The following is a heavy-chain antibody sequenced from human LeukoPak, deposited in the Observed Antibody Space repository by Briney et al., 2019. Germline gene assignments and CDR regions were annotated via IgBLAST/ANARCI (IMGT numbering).Heavy chain of an antibody. Sequence: SETLSLTCAVYGGSFSGYYWSWIRQPPGKGLEWIGEINHSGSTNYNPSLKSRVTKSVDTSKNQFSLKLSSVTAADTAVYYCARRGPRWLQLGYWGQGTLVTVSS. CDR2: INHSGST. D-gene: IGHD5-24*01. V-gene: IGHV4-34*01. J-gene: IGHJ4*02. CDR1: GGSFSGYY. CDR3: ARRGPRWLQLGY.